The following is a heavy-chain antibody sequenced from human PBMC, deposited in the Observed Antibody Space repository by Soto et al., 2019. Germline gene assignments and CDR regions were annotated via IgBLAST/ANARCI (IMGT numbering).Heavy chain of an antibody. D-gene: IGHD4-17*01. CDR2: TSIYNGNK. Sequence: QVPLVQSGGELKKPGASVKVSCKASGYTFYNYDITWVRQAPGQGLEWMGTTSIYNGNKNFANSLQGRVTMTIDKSTATAYMELRNLTSDDTAVYYCARARATVTTERALGYWGQGTLVTVSS. V-gene: IGHV1-18*01. CDR3: ARARATVTTERALGY. J-gene: IGHJ4*02. CDR1: GYTFYNYD.